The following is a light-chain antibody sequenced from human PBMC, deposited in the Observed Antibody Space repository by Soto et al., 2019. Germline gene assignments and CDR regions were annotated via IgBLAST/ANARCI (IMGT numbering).Light chain of an antibody. V-gene: IGKV3-20*01. CDR3: HQYGSAPYT. CDR1: QSLTSNS. Sequence: DIVLTQSPGTLSLSPGERATLSCRASQSLTSNSLAWFQQKSGQAPRLLIYGTSSRATGIPDRFSASGSGTIFTLTISRLEPNDCAVYYCHQYGSAPYTFGQGTKLEIK. J-gene: IGKJ2*01. CDR2: GTS.